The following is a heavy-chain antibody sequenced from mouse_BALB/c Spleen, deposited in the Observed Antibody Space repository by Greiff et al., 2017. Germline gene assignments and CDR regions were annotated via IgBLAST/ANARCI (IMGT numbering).Heavy chain of an antibody. CDR1: GFAFSSYD. D-gene: IGHD3-3*01. J-gene: IGHJ3*01. Sequence: EVKLVESGGGLVKPGGSLKLSCAASGFAFSSYDMSWVRQTPEKRLEWVAYISSGGGSTYYPDTVKGRFTISRDNAKNTLYLQMSSLKSEDTAMYYCARHNPGPFAYWGQGTLVTVSA. CDR2: ISSGGGST. V-gene: IGHV5-12-1*01. CDR3: ARHNPGPFAY.